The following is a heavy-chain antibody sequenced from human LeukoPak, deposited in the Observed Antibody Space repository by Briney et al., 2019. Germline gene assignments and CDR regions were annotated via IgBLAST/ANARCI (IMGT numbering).Heavy chain of an antibody. J-gene: IGHJ4*02. CDR2: IYHSGST. CDR1: GGSISSGVYY. V-gene: IGHV4-30-2*01. Sequence: PSETLSLTFTVSGGSISSGVYYWSWIRQPPGKGLEWIGYIYHSGSTYYTPSLKSRVTLSVDRSKNQFSLKLSSVTAADTAMYFCARPSYNWNYFDYWGQGTLVTVSS. D-gene: IGHD1-20*01. CDR3: ARPSYNWNYFDY.